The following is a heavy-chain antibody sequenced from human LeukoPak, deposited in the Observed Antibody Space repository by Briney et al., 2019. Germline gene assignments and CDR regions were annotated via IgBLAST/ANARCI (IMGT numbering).Heavy chain of an antibody. CDR3: AKDRKWLETRGGYYFDY. CDR1: GFSFSSYR. D-gene: IGHD6-19*01. Sequence: SGGSVRLLCAASGFSFSSYRMQWVRQGPGKGLEWVAFIRFDGSNKYSGDSVKGLFTISRDNSQNTLYLQMYSLRADDSAVYYCAKDRKWLETRGGYYFDYWGQGTLVTVSS. J-gene: IGHJ4*02. V-gene: IGHV3-30*02. CDR2: IRFDGSNK.